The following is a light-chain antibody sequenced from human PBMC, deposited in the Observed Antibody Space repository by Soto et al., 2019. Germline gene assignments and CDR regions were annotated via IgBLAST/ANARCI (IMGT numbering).Light chain of an antibody. Sequence: EIVMTQSPATLSVSPGERATLSCRASQSVSTYLAWYQQKPGQAPRLLIYGASTRATGIPARFSGSGSGTEFTLTISSLQSEDFAIYYCQQYHHYPPITFGQGTRLEIK. J-gene: IGKJ5*01. V-gene: IGKV3D-15*01. CDR1: QSVSTY. CDR2: GAS. CDR3: QQYHHYPPIT.